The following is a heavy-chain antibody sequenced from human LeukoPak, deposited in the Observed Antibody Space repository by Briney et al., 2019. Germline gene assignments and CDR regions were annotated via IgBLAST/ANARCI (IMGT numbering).Heavy chain of an antibody. CDR1: GYTFTSYG. Sequence: GASVKVSCKASGYTFTSYGISWVLQAPGQGLEWMGWISAYNGNTNYAQKLQGRVTMTRDTSTSTVYMELSSLRSEDTAVYYCARDLHSSSWYLLYMDVWGKGTTVTVSS. CDR2: ISAYNGNT. CDR3: ARDLHSSSWYLLYMDV. J-gene: IGHJ6*03. D-gene: IGHD6-13*01. V-gene: IGHV1-18*01.